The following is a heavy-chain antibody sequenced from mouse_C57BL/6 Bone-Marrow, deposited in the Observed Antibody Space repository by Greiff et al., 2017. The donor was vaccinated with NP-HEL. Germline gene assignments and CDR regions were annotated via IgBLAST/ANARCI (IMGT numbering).Heavy chain of an antibody. D-gene: IGHD1-1*01. CDR2: IDPENGDT. CDR3: TSYYGSTYYYAMDY. CDR1: GFNITDDY. Sequence: VQLQQSGAELVRPGASVKLSCTASGFNITDDYMHWVKQRPEQGLEWIGWIDPENGDTEYASKFQGKATITADTSSNTAYLQLSSLTSEDTAVYYCTSYYGSTYYYAMDYWGQGTSVTVSS. J-gene: IGHJ4*01. V-gene: IGHV14-4*01.